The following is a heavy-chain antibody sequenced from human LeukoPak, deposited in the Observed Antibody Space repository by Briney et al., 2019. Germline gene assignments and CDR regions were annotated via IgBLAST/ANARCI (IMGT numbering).Heavy chain of an antibody. V-gene: IGHV3-30*18. CDR3: AKESGSYLDY. CDR2: ISYDGSNK. CDR1: GFTFSSYG. J-gene: IGHJ4*02. Sequence: GGSLRLSCAASGFTFSSYGMHWVRQAPGKGLEWVAVISYDGSNKYYADSVKGRFTISRDNSKNTLYLQMNSLRAEDTAVYYCAKESGSYLDYRGQGTLVTVSS. D-gene: IGHD1-26*01.